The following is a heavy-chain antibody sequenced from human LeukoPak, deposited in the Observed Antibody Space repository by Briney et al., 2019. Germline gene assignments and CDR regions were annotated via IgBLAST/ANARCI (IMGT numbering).Heavy chain of an antibody. V-gene: IGHV3-21*01. Sequence: GGSLRLSCAASGFTFRTYTMNWARQAPGKRLEWVSSISSDSRYIYYADSVKGRFTISRDNAQNSLYLQMNSLRAEDTAVYYCARGDYDYGDYWGQGTLVTVSS. D-gene: IGHD4/OR15-4a*01. CDR2: ISSDSRYI. CDR1: GFTFRTYT. CDR3: ARGDYDYGDY. J-gene: IGHJ4*02.